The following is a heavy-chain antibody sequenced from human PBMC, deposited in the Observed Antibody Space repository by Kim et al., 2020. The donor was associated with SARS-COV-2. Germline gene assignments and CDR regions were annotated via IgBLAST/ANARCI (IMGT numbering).Heavy chain of an antibody. D-gene: IGHD3-16*01. CDR3: LGGFYFDY. CDR2: IDCGNGNT. CDR1: GHFFTRDS. V-gene: IGHV1-3*01. Sequence: ASVKVSCKTSGHFFTRDSIHWVRQAPGQGLEWMGGIDCGNGNTIYSQKFQGRVTFTTDTSASTAYMELSFLRSDDSAVYYCLGGFYFDYWVQGTLVTVSS. J-gene: IGHJ4*02.